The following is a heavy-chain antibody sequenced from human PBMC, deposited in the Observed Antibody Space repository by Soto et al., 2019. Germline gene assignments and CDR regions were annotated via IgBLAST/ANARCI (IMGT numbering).Heavy chain of an antibody. CDR3: AHLAFCGGSCYYFDD. Sequence: SGPTLVNPTQTLTLTCTFSGFSLSTSGVGVGWIRQPPGKALEWLALLFWDDDDRYSPSLKSRLTITKDTSKDQVVLTMTNMDPVDTATYFCAHLAFCGGSCYYFDDWGLGTLVTVSS. D-gene: IGHD2-15*01. V-gene: IGHV2-5*02. CDR1: GFSLSTSGVG. CDR2: LFWDDDD. J-gene: IGHJ4*02.